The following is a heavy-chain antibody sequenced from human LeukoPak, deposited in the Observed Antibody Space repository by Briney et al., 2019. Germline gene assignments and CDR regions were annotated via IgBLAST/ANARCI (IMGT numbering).Heavy chain of an antibody. CDR3: ARVLRYCSGGNCYSGGLGYMDV. CDR2: INPSGGST. Sequence: ASVKVSCKASGYTFTNYYMHWVRQAPGQGPEWMGMINPSGGSTSYAQKFQGRVTMTRDTSTSTVYMGLSSLRSEDTAVYHCARVLRYCSGGNCYSGGLGYMDVWGKGTTVTISS. D-gene: IGHD2-15*01. V-gene: IGHV1-46*01. J-gene: IGHJ6*03. CDR1: GYTFTNYY.